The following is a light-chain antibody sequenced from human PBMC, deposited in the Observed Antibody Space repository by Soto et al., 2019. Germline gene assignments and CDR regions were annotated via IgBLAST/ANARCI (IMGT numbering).Light chain of an antibody. J-gene: IGKJ1*01. V-gene: IGKV3-20*01. Sequence: EIVLTQSPGTLSLSPGDRATLSCRASQSVSSSYLAWYQQKPGQAPRLLIYGASSRATGIPDRFSGSGSGTDGTLTISRLEPEDCAVYDCQQYGSSLTTFGQGTKVDIK. CDR1: QSVSSSY. CDR2: GAS. CDR3: QQYGSSLTT.